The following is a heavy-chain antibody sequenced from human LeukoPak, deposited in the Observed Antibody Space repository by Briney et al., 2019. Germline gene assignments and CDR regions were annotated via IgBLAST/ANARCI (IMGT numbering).Heavy chain of an antibody. V-gene: IGHV3-7*01. Sequence: GGSLRLSCIVSGFTFRSHWMSWVRQAPGKGLEWVANIKEDESEKYYVDSVKGRFTISRDNAKNSLYLQMNSLRVEDTAVYYCARGGAARPDFWGQGTLVTVSS. J-gene: IGHJ4*02. CDR1: GFTFRSHW. D-gene: IGHD6-6*01. CDR2: IKEDESEK. CDR3: ARGGAARPDF.